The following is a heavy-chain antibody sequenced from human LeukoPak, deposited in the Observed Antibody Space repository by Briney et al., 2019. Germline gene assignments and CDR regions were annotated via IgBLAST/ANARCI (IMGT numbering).Heavy chain of an antibody. V-gene: IGHV1-8*01. J-gene: IGHJ3*02. CDR2: MNPNSGNT. CDR1: GYTFTNND. CDR3: ARDIPPSNYYLIGGTFDI. D-gene: IGHD3-10*01. Sequence: GASVKVSCKASGYTFTNNDINWVRQATGQGLEWMGWMNPNSGNTGYAQKFQGRVTLTRNTSITTAYMEVSSLRSEDTAVYYCARDIPPSNYYLIGGTFDIWGQGTMVIVSS.